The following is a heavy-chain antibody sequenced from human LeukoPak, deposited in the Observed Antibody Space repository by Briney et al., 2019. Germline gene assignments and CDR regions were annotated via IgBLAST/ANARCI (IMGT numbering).Heavy chain of an antibody. CDR3: ACSQSCWYSFDY. CDR1: GLTLSNYV. V-gene: IGHV3-23*01. Sequence: PGGSLRLSCAASGLTLSNYVVNWVRQAPGKGLEWVSAISWWGGSTKYADSVKGRFTISGQNSKNTLYLQSNSQRNDDTAVYYCACSQSCWYSFDYWGQGTLVTVSS. CDR2: ISWWGGST. D-gene: IGHD6-19*01. J-gene: IGHJ4*02.